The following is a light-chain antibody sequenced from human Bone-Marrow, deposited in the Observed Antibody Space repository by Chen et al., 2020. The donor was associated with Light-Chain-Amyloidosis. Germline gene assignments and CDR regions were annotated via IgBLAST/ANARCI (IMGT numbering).Light chain of an antibody. V-gene: IGLV3-21*02. CDR1: NIGSTS. J-gene: IGLJ3*02. CDR3: QVWDRSSDRPV. CDR2: DDS. Sequence: SYLLTQPSSVSVAPGQTATFACGGNNIGSTSVHWYQQTPGQAPLLVVYDDSDRPSGIPARLSGSNSGNTATLTISRVEAGDEAAYYCQVWDRSSDRPVFGGGTKLTVL.